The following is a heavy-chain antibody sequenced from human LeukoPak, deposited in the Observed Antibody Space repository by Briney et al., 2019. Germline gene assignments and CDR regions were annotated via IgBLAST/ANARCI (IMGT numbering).Heavy chain of an antibody. CDR2: ISYDGSNK. CDR1: GFTFSSYA. D-gene: IGHD1-26*01. CDR3: AKKPPLTEL. V-gene: IGHV3-30*04. J-gene: IGHJ4*02. Sequence: GGSLRLSCAASGFTFSSYAMHWVRQAPGKGLEWVAVISYDGSNKYYADSVKGRFTISRDNSKNTLYLQMNSLRAEDTAVYYFAKKPPLTELWGQGTLVTVSS.